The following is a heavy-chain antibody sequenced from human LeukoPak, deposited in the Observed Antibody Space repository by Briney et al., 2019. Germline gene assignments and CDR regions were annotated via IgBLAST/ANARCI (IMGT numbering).Heavy chain of an antibody. CDR2: IYSGGST. D-gene: IGHD4/OR15-4a*01. V-gene: IGHV3-53*01. J-gene: IGHJ4*02. CDR3: ARRAGAYSHPYDY. CDR1: GVTVSSNY. Sequence: GGSLRLSCAASGVTVSSNYMSWGRPAPGRGLEWVSVIYSGGSTYYPVSVKGRFTISRDNSKNTLYLQMNSLRAEDTAVYYCARRAGAYSHPYDYWGQGTLVTVSS.